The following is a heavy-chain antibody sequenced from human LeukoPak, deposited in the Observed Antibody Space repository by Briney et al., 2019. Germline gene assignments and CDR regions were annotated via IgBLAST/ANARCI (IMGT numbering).Heavy chain of an antibody. D-gene: IGHD5-12*01. J-gene: IGHJ4*02. CDR3: ARAPSDIVATCLDY. CDR1: GFAFSSYS. Sequence: GGSLRLSCAASGFAFSSYSVNWVRQAPGKGLEWVSSISSSSSYIYYADSVKGRFTISRDNAKNSLYLQMNSLRAEDTAAYYCARAPSDIVATCLDYWGQGTLVTVSS. CDR2: ISSSSSYI. V-gene: IGHV3-21*01.